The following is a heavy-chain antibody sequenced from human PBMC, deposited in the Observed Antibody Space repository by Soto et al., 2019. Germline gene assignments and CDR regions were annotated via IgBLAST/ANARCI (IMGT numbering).Heavy chain of an antibody. Sequence: PSETLSLTCSVSGASIHNGGYFWSWIRQPPGKGLEWIGYIHYSGSTNYNPSLKSRVTISVDTSKDQFSLKLSSVTAADTAVYYCAREQGYGPDYWGQGTLVTVSS. V-gene: IGHV4-61*08. D-gene: IGHD5-18*01. CDR3: AREQGYGPDY. CDR1: GASIHNGGYF. J-gene: IGHJ4*02. CDR2: IHYSGST.